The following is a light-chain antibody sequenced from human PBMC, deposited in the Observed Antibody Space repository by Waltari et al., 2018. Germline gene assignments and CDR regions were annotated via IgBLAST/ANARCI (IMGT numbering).Light chain of an antibody. CDR2: SND. CDR3: AAWDDSLDGPV. J-gene: IGLJ2*01. Sequence: QSLLTQPPSASGTPGQRVTISCSGGISNIGSNTINWYRQFPGTAPKVLIYSNDGRTAGVPERFSGSKSGTSASLAIGGLQSEDEAVYYCAAWDDSLDGPVFGGGTKLTVL. CDR1: ISNIGSNT. V-gene: IGLV1-44*01.